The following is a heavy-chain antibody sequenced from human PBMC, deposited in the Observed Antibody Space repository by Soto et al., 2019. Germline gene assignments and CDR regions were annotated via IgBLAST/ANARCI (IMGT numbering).Heavy chain of an antibody. CDR3: AGDYYDSRRYWFDP. CDR2: IYYSGST. Sequence: LSLTCTVSGGSISSSSYYWGWIRQPPGKGLEWIGSIYYSGSTYYNPSLKSRVTISVDTSKNQFSLKLSSVTAADTAVYYCAGDYYDSRRYWFDPWGQGTLVTVSS. J-gene: IGHJ5*02. V-gene: IGHV4-39*01. CDR1: GGSISSSSYY. D-gene: IGHD3-22*01.